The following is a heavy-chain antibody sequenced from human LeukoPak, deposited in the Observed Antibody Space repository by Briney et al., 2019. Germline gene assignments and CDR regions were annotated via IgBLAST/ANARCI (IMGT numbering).Heavy chain of an antibody. CDR1: GFTFSDYG. CDR3: AKEQGYTGWLTTGH. CDR2: ISWNGGEE. Sequence: GGSLRLSCAASGFTFSDYGVHWLRQAPGKGLEWVAVISWNGGEEHYGNSVRGRFTISRDNSKNMVYLQMNSLRAEDTAVYYCAKEQGYTGWLTTGHWGQGALVTVSS. D-gene: IGHD6-19*01. V-gene: IGHV3-30*18. J-gene: IGHJ4*02.